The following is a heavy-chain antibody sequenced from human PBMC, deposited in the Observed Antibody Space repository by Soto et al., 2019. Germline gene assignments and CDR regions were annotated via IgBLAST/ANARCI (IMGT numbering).Heavy chain of an antibody. CDR2: VSSSGNT. CDR1: GDSLGNYY. CDR3: ARADYEILTGSYAMDV. V-gene: IGHV4-4*07. J-gene: IGHJ6*02. Sequence: KASVTLSLTCTVSGDSLGNYYWFWIRQPVGKGLEWIGRVSSSGNTNANPTLNSRATMSIDTSRNQFSLRLRSVTAADTAVYYCARADYEILTGSYAMDVWGQGTTVTV. D-gene: IGHD3-9*01.